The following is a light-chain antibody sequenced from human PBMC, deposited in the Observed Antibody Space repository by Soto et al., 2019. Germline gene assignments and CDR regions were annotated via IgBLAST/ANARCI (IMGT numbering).Light chain of an antibody. CDR2: EVT. V-gene: IGLV2-14*01. Sequence: QSALTQPVSVSGSPGQASTISCTGSSSDVGDYYFVSWYQHRQGKAPKLILYEVTSRPSGISSRFSGTKSGSTASLTISDHRADDEAYYYCSSYTRTSTPDVFGTGTKVTVL. J-gene: IGLJ1*01. CDR3: SSYTRTSTPDV. CDR1: SSDVGDYYF.